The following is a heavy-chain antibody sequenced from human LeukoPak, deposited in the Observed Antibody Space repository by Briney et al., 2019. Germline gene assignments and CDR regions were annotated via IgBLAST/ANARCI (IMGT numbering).Heavy chain of an antibody. CDR1: GYTFTSYY. CDR2: ISAYNGNT. V-gene: IGHV1-18*04. Sequence: ASVKVSCKASGYTFTSYYMHWVRQAPGQGLEWMGWISAYNGNTNYAQKLQGRVTMTTDTSTSTAYMELRSLRSDDTAVYYCARFQWSAPPRTGLDYWGQGTLVTVSS. D-gene: IGHD2-15*01. J-gene: IGHJ4*02. CDR3: ARFQWSAPPRTGLDY.